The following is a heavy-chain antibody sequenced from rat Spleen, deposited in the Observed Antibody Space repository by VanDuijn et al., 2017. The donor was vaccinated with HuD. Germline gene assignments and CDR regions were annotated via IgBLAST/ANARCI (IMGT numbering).Heavy chain of an antibody. D-gene: IGHD1-1*01. CDR2: ISSGGST. CDR3: ALSGEGY. V-gene: IGHV2S12*01. CDR1: GFSLTSNG. Sequence: QVQLKESGPGLVQPSQTLSLTCTVSGFSLTSNGVSWVRQPPGKGLEWIAAISSGGSTAYNSALKSRLSISRDTPKNQVFLKMNSLQTDDTAVYYCALSGEGYWGQGVMVTVSS. J-gene: IGHJ2*01.